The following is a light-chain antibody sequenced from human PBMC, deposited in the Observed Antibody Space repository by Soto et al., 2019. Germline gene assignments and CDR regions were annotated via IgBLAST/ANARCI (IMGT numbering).Light chain of an antibody. J-gene: IGKJ1*01. V-gene: IGKV1-8*01. CDR3: QKYYSYPHT. CDR1: QGISSY. Sequence: AIRMTQSPSSLSASTGDRVTITCRASQGISSYLAWYQQKPGKAPKLLIYAASTLQSGVPSRFSGSGSGTDFTLTISCLQSEDFATYYCQKYYSYPHTFGQGTKVDIK. CDR2: AAS.